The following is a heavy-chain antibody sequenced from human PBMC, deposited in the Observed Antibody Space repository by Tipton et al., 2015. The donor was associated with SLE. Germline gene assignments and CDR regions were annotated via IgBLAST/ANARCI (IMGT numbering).Heavy chain of an antibody. V-gene: IGHV4-30-2*01. CDR1: GDSISSSGFY. D-gene: IGHD6-19*01. Sequence: TLSLTCTVSGDSISSSGFYWAWIRQPPGKGLEWIGYIYHSGTTYYNPSLKSRVTLSVDKSKNQFSLNLRSVTVADTAVYYCASELLRDYFSAWGPDYWGQGTLVTVSA. CDR2: IYHSGTT. CDR3: ASELLRDYFSAWGPDY. J-gene: IGHJ4*02.